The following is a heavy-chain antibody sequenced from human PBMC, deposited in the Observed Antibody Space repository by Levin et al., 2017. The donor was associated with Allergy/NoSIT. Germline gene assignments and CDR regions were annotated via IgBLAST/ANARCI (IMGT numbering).Heavy chain of an antibody. Sequence: LSLTCAASGFTFSSYGMHWVRQAPGKGLEWVAVISYDGSNKYYADSVKGRFTISRDNSKNTLYLQMNSLRAEDTAVYYCAKVIRRYSSGWGIDYWGQGTLVTVSS. D-gene: IGHD6-19*01. V-gene: IGHV3-30*18. J-gene: IGHJ4*02. CDR1: GFTFSSYG. CDR2: ISYDGSNK. CDR3: AKVIRRYSSGWGIDY.